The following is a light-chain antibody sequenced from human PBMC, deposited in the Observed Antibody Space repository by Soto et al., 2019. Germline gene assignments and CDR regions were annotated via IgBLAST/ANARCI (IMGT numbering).Light chain of an antibody. CDR3: QQYYSSPLT. J-gene: IGKJ4*01. CDR2: WAS. V-gene: IGKV4-1*01. Sequence: DIVMTQSPDSLAVSLGERATINCKSSQSVLYSSNNKNYLAWYQQKPGQPPKLLIYWASTRESGVPVRFSGSGSGTDFILTISSLQAEDVAVYYCQQYYSSPLTFGGGTKVEIK. CDR1: QSVLYSSNNKNY.